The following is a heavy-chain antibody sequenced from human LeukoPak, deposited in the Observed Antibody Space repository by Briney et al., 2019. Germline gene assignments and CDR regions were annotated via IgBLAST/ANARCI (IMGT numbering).Heavy chain of an antibody. CDR3: AKDERNWNYNLASQTYD. V-gene: IGHV3-20*04. CDR2: INWNGGST. Sequence: PGGSLRLSCAASGFTFDDYGMSWVRQAPGKGLEWVSGINWNGGSTGYADSVKGRFTISRDNAKNSLYLQMNSLRAEDTAVYYCAKDERNWNYNLASQTYDWGQGTLVTVSS. D-gene: IGHD1-7*01. CDR1: GFTFDDYG. J-gene: IGHJ4*02.